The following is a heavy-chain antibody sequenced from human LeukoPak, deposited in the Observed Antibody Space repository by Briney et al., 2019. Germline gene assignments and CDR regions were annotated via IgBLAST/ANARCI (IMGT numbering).Heavy chain of an antibody. CDR1: GGTFSSYT. V-gene: IGHV1-69*02. J-gene: IGHJ4*02. Sequence: GASVKVSCKASGGTFSSYTISWVLQAPGQGLEWMGRIIPILGIANYAQKFQGRVTITADKSTSTAYMELSSLRSEDTAVYYCARASSLLVLPVLDYWGQGTLATVSS. D-gene: IGHD2-2*01. CDR3: ARASSLLVLPVLDY. CDR2: IIPILGIA.